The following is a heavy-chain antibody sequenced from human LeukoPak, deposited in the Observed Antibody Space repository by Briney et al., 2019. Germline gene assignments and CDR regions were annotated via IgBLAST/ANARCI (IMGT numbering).Heavy chain of an antibody. Sequence: ASVKVSCKASGYTFTGYYMHWVRQAPGQGLEWMGWINPNSGGTNYAQKFQGRVTVTRDTSISTAYMELSRLRSDDTAVYYCARELGIAVAGTAGAFDIWGQGTMVTVSS. D-gene: IGHD6-19*01. J-gene: IGHJ3*02. CDR2: INPNSGGT. CDR3: ARELGIAVAGTAGAFDI. CDR1: GYTFTGYY. V-gene: IGHV1-2*02.